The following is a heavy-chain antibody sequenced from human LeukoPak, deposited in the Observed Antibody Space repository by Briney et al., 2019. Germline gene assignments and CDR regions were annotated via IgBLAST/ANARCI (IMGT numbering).Heavy chain of an antibody. Sequence: PSGTLSLTCTVSGGSISSYYWGWIRQPPGKGLEWIGSIYHSGSTYYNPSLKSRVTISVDTSKNQFSLKLSSVTAADTAVYYCASDYGGKGRYFDLWGRGTLVTVSS. V-gene: IGHV4-38-2*02. J-gene: IGHJ2*01. D-gene: IGHD4-23*01. CDR2: IYHSGST. CDR1: GGSISSYY. CDR3: ASDYGGKGRYFDL.